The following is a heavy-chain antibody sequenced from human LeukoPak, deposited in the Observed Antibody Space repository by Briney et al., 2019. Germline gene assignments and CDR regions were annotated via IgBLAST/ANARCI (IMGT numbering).Heavy chain of an antibody. J-gene: IGHJ5*02. CDR1: GGSISSGGYY. Sequence: SQTLSLTCTVSGGSISSGGYYWSWIRQHPGKGLEWLGYIYYSGSTYYNPSLKSRVTISVDTSKNQFSLKLSSVTAADTAVYYCARYCSSTSCFNWFDPWGQGTLVTVSS. V-gene: IGHV4-31*03. CDR3: ARYCSSTSCFNWFDP. CDR2: IYYSGST. D-gene: IGHD2-2*01.